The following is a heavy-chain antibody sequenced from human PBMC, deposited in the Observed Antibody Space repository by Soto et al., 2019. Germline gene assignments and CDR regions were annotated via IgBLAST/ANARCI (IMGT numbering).Heavy chain of an antibody. V-gene: IGHV4-59*01. CDR1: GGSISSYY. Sequence: QVQLQESGPGLVKPSETLALTCTVSGGSISSYYWSWIRQPPGKGLEWIVYVYHSGSTNSTPTLHSRVTVLVDTAKTQFSLRLSSVTAADTAVYYCARSILSTGAYAFDIWGQWTMVSVSS. CDR3: ARSILSTGAYAFDI. CDR2: VYHSGST. J-gene: IGHJ3*02. D-gene: IGHD4-17*01.